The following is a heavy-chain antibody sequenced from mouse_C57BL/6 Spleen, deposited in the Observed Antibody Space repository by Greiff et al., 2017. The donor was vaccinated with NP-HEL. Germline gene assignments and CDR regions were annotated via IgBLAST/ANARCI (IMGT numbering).Heavy chain of an antibody. D-gene: IGHD1-1*01. Sequence: VHVKQSGAELVKPGASVKLSCTASGFNIKDYYMHWVKQRTEQGLEWIGRIDPEDGETKYAPKFPGTATITADPSSNTAYLQLSSLTTEDTAVNYCAREGDYYGSRPWFADWGQGTLVTVSA. V-gene: IGHV14-2*01. CDR1: GFNIKDYY. CDR2: IDPEDGET. CDR3: AREGDYYGSRPWFAD. J-gene: IGHJ3*01.